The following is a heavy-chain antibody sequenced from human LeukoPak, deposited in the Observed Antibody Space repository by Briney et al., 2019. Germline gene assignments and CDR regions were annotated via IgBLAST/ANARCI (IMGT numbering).Heavy chain of an antibody. CDR2: ISAYNGNT. D-gene: IGHD5-12*01. CDR1: GYTFTSYG. J-gene: IGHJ4*02. V-gene: IGHV1-18*01. Sequence: ASVKVSCKASGYTFTSYGISWVRQAPGQGLEWMGWISAYNGNTIYAQKLQGRVTMTTDTSTSTAYMELRSLRSDDTAVYYCARDLAVATMGGVIDYWGQGTLVTVSS. CDR3: ARDLAVATMGGVIDY.